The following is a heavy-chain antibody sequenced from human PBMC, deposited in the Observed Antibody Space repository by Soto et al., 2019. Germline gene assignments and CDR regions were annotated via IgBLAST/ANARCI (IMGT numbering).Heavy chain of an antibody. V-gene: IGHV4-30-4*01. CDR2: IYYTGNS. CDR3: TSGYVIRGPTI. D-gene: IGHD5-18*01. CDR1: GGSISSGDYY. Sequence: SETLSLTCTVSGGSISSGDYYWNWIRQPPGKGLEWIGYIYYTGNSYYSPSLQSRVTISLDTSKNQFSLNLSSVTVADTAVYYCTSGYVIRGPTIWGQGAMDNVSS. J-gene: IGHJ1*01.